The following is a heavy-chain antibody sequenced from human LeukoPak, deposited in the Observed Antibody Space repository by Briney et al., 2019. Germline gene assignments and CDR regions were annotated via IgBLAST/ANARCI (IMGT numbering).Heavy chain of an antibody. D-gene: IGHD6-19*01. Sequence: GGSLRLSCAGSGFTFSSYAMSWVRQAPGKGLEWVSAITNSGGSTYYADSVKGRFTISRDNSKNTLYLQMHSLRAEDTAVYYCAKLKLAVADSWGQGTLVTVSS. CDR2: ITNSGGST. CDR3: AKLKLAVADS. V-gene: IGHV3-23*01. CDR1: GFTFSSYA. J-gene: IGHJ4*02.